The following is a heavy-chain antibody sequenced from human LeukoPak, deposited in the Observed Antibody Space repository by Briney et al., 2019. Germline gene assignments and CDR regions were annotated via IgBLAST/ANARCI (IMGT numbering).Heavy chain of an antibody. V-gene: IGHV1-3*01. J-gene: IGHJ3*02. CDR1: GYTFTSYA. D-gene: IGHD6-19*01. Sequence: GASVKVSCKASGYTFTSYAMHWVRQAPGQRLEWMGWINAGNGNTKYSQKFQGRVTITRDTSASTAYMELSSLRSEDTAVHYCARDPDQWLGGDDAFDIWGQGTMVTVSS. CDR3: ARDPDQWLGGDDAFDI. CDR2: INAGNGNT.